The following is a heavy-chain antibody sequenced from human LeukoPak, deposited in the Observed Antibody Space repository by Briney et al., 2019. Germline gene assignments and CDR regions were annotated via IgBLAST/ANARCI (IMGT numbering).Heavy chain of an antibody. Sequence: SETLSLTCTVSGGSISSYYWSWIRQPPGKGLEWIGYIYYSGNTNYNPSLKRRVTISVDTSKNQFSLKLSSVTAADTAVYYCAREPIGYCSSTSCYRGPDYYYYYYMDVWGKGTTVTVSS. CDR3: AREPIGYCSSTSCYRGPDYYYYYYMDV. D-gene: IGHD2-2*01. J-gene: IGHJ6*03. CDR2: IYYSGNT. CDR1: GGSISSYY. V-gene: IGHV4-59*12.